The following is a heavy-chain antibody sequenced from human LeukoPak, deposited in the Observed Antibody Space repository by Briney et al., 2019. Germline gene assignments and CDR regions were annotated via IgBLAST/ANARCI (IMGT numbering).Heavy chain of an antibody. CDR2: IKQDGSEK. J-gene: IGHJ4*02. Sequence: GGSLRLSCAASGFTLSSYWMSWVRQAPGKGLEWVANIKQDGSEKYYVDSVKGRFTISRDNAKNSLYLQMNSLRAEDTAVYYCASSRSAAGTGAFDYWGQGTLVTVSS. CDR1: GFTLSSYW. V-gene: IGHV3-7*01. CDR3: ASSRSAAGTGAFDY. D-gene: IGHD6-13*01.